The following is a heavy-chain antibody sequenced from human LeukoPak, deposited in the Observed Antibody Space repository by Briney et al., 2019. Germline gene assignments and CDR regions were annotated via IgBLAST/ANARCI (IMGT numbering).Heavy chain of an antibody. J-gene: IGHJ4*02. D-gene: IGHD6-13*01. CDR2: ISSSSSYI. CDR3: ARAGYSSSWYRKEWFDY. V-gene: IGHV3-21*01. Sequence: GGSLRLSCAASGFTFSSYSMNWVRQAPGKGLEWVSSISSSSSYIYYADSVKGRFTISRDNAKNSLYLQMNSLRAEDTAVYYCARAGYSSSWYRKEWFDYWGQGTLVTVSS. CDR1: GFTFSSYS.